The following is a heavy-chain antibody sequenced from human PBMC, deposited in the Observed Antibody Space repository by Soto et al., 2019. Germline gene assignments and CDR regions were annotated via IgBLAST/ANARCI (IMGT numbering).Heavy chain of an antibody. Sequence: GGSLRLSCAASGFTFSSYGMHWVRQAPGKGLEWVAVISYDGSNKYYADSVKGRFTISRDNSKNTLYLQMNSLRAEDTAVYYCYSGYSGSGMDVWGQGTTVTVSS. CDR3: YSGYSGSGMDV. D-gene: IGHD5-12*01. V-gene: IGHV3-30*03. CDR1: GFTFSSYG. J-gene: IGHJ6*02. CDR2: ISYDGSNK.